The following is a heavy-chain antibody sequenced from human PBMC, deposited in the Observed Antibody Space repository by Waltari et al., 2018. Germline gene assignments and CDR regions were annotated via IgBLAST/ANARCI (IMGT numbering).Heavy chain of an antibody. V-gene: IGHV4-4*02. J-gene: IGHJ4*02. CDR3: AGDRAIGLFFDY. CDR2: VHHSGKT. CDR1: GDSIRGNYW. D-gene: IGHD2-2*01. Sequence: QVQLQESGQGLVKPSGTLSLTCAVSGDSIRGNYWWSWVRQSPAKGLEWIGQVHHSGKTHYNPSLQSRVTISLDKPKNQFSLNLNSVTAADTAVYYCAGDRAIGLFFDYWGRGTLVTVSS.